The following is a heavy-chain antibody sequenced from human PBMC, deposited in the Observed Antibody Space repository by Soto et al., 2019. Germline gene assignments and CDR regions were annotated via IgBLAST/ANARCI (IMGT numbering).Heavy chain of an antibody. CDR3: ARLLTVVRGVNTLPAQRVAEYFQH. Sequence: QLQLQESGPGLVKPSETLSLTCTVSGGSISSSSYYWGWIRQPPGKGLEWIGSIYYSGSTYYNPSLKSRVTISVDTSKNQFSLKLSSVTAADTAVYYCARLLTVVRGVNTLPAQRVAEYFQHWGQGTLVTVSS. J-gene: IGHJ1*01. CDR1: GGSISSSSYY. CDR2: IYYSGST. V-gene: IGHV4-39*01. D-gene: IGHD3-10*01.